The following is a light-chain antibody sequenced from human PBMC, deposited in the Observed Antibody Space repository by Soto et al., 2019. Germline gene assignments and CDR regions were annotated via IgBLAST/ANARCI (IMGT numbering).Light chain of an antibody. V-gene: IGKV3-11*01. CDR3: QQRNIWPPVT. CDR2: GAF. Sequence: VLSQSPGTLCLSPGERATLSCRASQSVNRNDLAWYQQKPGQAPRLLIYGAFNRATGIPARFSGSGSGTDFTLTISSLEPEDSAIYYCQQRNIWPPVTFGQGTRLEIK. CDR1: QSVNRND. J-gene: IGKJ5*01.